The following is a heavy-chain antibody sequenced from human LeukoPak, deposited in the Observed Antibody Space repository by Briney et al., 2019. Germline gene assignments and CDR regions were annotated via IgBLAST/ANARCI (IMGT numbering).Heavy chain of an antibody. J-gene: IGHJ3*02. D-gene: IGHD4-17*01. CDR1: GFTFNYYA. V-gene: IGHV3-23*01. CDR3: AKDMAYGDYQSRRSAFDI. Sequence: GGSLRLSCAASGFTFNYYAMSWVRQAPGKGLEWVSGISVLGSSTYYGDSVRGRFTISRDNSKNTLDLQMNSLRAEDTAIYYCAKDMAYGDYQSRRSAFDIWGQGTMVTVSS. CDR2: ISVLGSST.